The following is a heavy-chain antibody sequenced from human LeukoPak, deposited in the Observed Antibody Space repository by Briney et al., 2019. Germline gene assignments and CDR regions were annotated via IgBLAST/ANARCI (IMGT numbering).Heavy chain of an antibody. V-gene: IGHV3-23*01. D-gene: IGHD3-3*01. CDR3: AQGDFWSGYPFDY. J-gene: IGHJ4*02. CDR1: GFTFSSYA. CDR2: ISGSGTST. Sequence: GGSLRLSCAASGFTFSSYAMSWVRQAPGKGLEWDSAISGSGTSTYYADSVKGRFTISRDNSKNTLYLQMNSLRAEDTAVYYCAQGDFWSGYPFDYWGQGTLVTVSS.